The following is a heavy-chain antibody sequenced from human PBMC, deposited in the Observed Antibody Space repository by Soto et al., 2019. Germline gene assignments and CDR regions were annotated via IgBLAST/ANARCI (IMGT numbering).Heavy chain of an antibody. D-gene: IGHD1-7*01. Sequence: TSVEVSCXASGYTFTGYYMHSVRQAPGQGLEWMGWINPNSGGTNYAQKFQGWVTMTRDTSISTAYMELSRLRSDDTAVYYCARGIWVKDRYNWNYGLWYWFDPWGQGTLVTVSS. CDR3: ARGIWVKDRYNWNYGLWYWFDP. J-gene: IGHJ5*02. CDR2: INPNSGGT. V-gene: IGHV1-2*04. CDR1: GYTFTGYY.